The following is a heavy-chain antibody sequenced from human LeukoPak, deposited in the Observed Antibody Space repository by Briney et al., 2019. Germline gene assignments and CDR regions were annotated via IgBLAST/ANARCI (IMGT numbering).Heavy chain of an antibody. V-gene: IGHV3-66*01. CDR3: ARAYSSSWYIY. J-gene: IGHJ4*02. CDR1: GFTVSSNY. Sequence: PGGSLRLSCAASGFTVSSNYMSWVRQAPGKGLEWVSVIYSGGSTYYADSVKGRFTISRDNSKNTLYLQMNSLRAEDTAVYYCARAYSSSWYIYWGQGTLVTVSS. D-gene: IGHD6-13*01. CDR2: IYSGGST.